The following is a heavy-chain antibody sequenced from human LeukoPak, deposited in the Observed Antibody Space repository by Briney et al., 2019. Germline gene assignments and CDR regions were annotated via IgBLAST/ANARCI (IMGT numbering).Heavy chain of an antibody. CDR2: ISYDGSSK. CDR1: GFTFSSYA. V-gene: IGHV3-30*18. J-gene: IGHJ4*02. D-gene: IGHD1-7*01. Sequence: GGSLRLSCAASGFTFSSYAMSWVRQAPGKGLEWVAIISYDGSSKYYADSVKGRFTISRDNSKNTLYLQMNSLGPEDTAMYYCAKVRVVFNWNYAYYFDYWGQGTLVTVSS. CDR3: AKVRVVFNWNYAYYFDY.